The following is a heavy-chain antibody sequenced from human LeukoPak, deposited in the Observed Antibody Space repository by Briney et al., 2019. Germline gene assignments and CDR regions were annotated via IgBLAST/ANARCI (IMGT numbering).Heavy chain of an antibody. J-gene: IGHJ4*02. V-gene: IGHV4-39*01. CDR1: GGSISSGSYY. CDR3: ARHPPRDGSAFYC. Sequence: PSETLSLTCTVSGGSISSGSYYWGWIRQPPGKGLEWIASMYYSGTTFYSPSLKSRVTISVDTSKNQLSLKLGSVTAADTAVYYCARHPPRDGSAFYCGGQGTLVTVSS. CDR2: MYYSGTT.